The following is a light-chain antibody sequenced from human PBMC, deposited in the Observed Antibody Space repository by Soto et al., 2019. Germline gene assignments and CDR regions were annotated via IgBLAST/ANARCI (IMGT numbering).Light chain of an antibody. CDR1: QSVSSNY. CDR3: QQYGRSSWT. Sequence: EFVLTQSPGTLSLSPGERATLSCRASQSVSSNYLAWYQQKPGQAPRLLIYGASSRATGIPDRFSGSGSRTDFNLTISRLEPEDFAVYYCQQYGRSSWTFGQGTKVE. J-gene: IGKJ1*01. V-gene: IGKV3-20*01. CDR2: GAS.